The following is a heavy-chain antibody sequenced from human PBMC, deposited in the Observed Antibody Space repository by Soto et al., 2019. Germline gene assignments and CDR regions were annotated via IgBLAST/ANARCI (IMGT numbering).Heavy chain of an antibody. V-gene: IGHV1-69*01. D-gene: IGHD4-17*01. Sequence: QVQLVQSGAEVKKPGSSVKVSCKASGGTFSSYAISWVRQAPGQGLEWMGGIIPIFGTANYAQKFQGRVTNTADESKSTAYMELSSLRSEDTAVYYCARAFKGDYGEHGGGLDPWGQGTLVTVSS. J-gene: IGHJ5*02. CDR2: IIPIFGTA. CDR3: ARAFKGDYGEHGGGLDP. CDR1: GGTFSSYA.